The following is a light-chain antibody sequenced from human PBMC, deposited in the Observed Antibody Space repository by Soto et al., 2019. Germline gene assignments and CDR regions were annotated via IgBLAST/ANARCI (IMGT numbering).Light chain of an antibody. CDR3: CSYAGSSV. V-gene: IGLV2-23*01. J-gene: IGLJ1*01. CDR1: SSDVGSNNL. Sequence: QSALTQPASVSGSPGQSITIPCTGTSSDVGSNNLVSWYQQHPGKAPKLMIYEGSKRPSGVSNRFSGCKSGNTASLTISGLQAEDEADYYCCSYAGSSVFGTGTKVTVL. CDR2: EGS.